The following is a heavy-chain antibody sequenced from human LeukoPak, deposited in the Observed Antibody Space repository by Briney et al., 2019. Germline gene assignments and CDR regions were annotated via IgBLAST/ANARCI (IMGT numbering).Heavy chain of an antibody. J-gene: IGHJ4*02. D-gene: IGHD6-6*01. CDR3: AKALVSQLVLYYFDY. V-gene: IGHV3-23*01. CDR2: ISGSGGST. Sequence: GGSLRLSCAASGFTFSSYAMSWVRQAPGKGLEWVSAISGSGGSTYYADSVKGRFTISRDNSKNTLYLQMNSLRTEDTAVYYCAKALVSQLVLYYFDYWGQGTLVTVSS. CDR1: GFTFSSYA.